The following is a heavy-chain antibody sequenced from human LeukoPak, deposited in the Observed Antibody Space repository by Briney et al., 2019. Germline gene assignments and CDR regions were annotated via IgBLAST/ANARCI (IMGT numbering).Heavy chain of an antibody. J-gene: IGHJ5*02. CDR3: AKEKDYYGSGSYFNWFDL. D-gene: IGHD3-10*01. V-gene: IGHV3-30*02. Sequence: PGGSLRLSCAASGFTFSSYGMHWVRQAPGKGLEWVAFIRYDGSNKYYADSVKGRFTISRDNSKNTLYLQMNSLRAEDTAVYYCAKEKDYYGSGSYFNWFDLWGQGTLVTVSS. CDR2: IRYDGSNK. CDR1: GFTFSSYG.